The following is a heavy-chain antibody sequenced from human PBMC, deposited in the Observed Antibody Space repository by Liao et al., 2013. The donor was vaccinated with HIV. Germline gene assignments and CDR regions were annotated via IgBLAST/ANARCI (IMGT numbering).Heavy chain of an antibody. J-gene: IGHJ5*02. D-gene: IGHD3-10*01. V-gene: IGHV4-61*02. CDR1: GGSISSGSYY. CDR3: ARGALWFGDQNWFDP. CDR2: IYVTGST. Sequence: QVQLQESGPGLLKPSQTLSLTCTVSGGSISSGSYYWSWIRQPAGKGLEWIGRIYVTGSTNYNPSLKSRVTISVDTSKNQFSLKLSSVTAADMAVYYCARGALWFGDQNWFDPWGQGTLVTVSS.